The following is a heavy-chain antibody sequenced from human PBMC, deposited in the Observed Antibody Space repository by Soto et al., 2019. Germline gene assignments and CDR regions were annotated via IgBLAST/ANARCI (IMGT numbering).Heavy chain of an antibody. CDR2: INPSRGSA. Sequence: ASVKVSCKASGYTFFKYFIHWVRQAPGQGLEWIGIINPSRGSATYGPIFQGRVSLTTDMPTSTAYMELSSLRSEDTAIYYCARPLIGNSIDLWGQGTSVTVSS. CDR1: GYTFFKYF. V-gene: IGHV1-46*01. D-gene: IGHD5-12*01. J-gene: IGHJ3*01. CDR3: ARPLIGNSIDL.